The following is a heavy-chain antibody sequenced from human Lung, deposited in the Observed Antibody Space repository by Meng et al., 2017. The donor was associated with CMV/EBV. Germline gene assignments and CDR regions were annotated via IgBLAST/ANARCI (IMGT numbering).Heavy chain of an antibody. V-gene: IGHV3-74*01. CDR2: MNSDGSNI. J-gene: IGHJ4*02. CDR3: VRGGSFYYYDTSAYYLFDY. CDR1: GFTFSSYW. D-gene: IGHD3-22*01. Sequence: GGSLRLXCAASGFTFSSYWMHWVRQGPGKGLVWVSRMNSDGSNINYADSVRGRFTISRDNAKNTLYLQMNSLRAEDTAVYYCVRGGSFYYYDTSAYYLFDYWGQGTLVTVS.